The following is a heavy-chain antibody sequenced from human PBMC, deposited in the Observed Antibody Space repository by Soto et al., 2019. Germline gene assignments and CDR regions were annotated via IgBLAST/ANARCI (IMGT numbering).Heavy chain of an antibody. J-gene: IGHJ6*02. D-gene: IGHD2-21*01. Sequence: GASVKVSCKASGYTFSNNYIHWVRQAPGQGLEWMGVLNPSSGSTSYTQKFQGRVTLTRDTSTSTVYMDLSSLISDDTAVYYCARGHTVTIAISVGMDVWGQGTTVTVS. CDR2: LNPSSGST. V-gene: IGHV1-46*01. CDR3: ARGHTVTIAISVGMDV. CDR1: GYTFSNNY.